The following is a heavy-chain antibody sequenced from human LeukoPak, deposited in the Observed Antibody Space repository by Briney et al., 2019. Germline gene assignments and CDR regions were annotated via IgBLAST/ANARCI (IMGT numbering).Heavy chain of an antibody. D-gene: IGHD2-2*01. CDR1: GYNFISYW. CDR3: ARLRGASTSPVDS. Sequence: GESLKISCKGSGYNFISYWIGWVRQAPGKGLEWMGIIYPGDSDTRYTPSFQGQVTVSADKSITTAYLQWTSLKASDSAIYYCARLRGASTSPVDSWGQGTLVTVSS. V-gene: IGHV5-51*01. J-gene: IGHJ4*02. CDR2: IYPGDSDT.